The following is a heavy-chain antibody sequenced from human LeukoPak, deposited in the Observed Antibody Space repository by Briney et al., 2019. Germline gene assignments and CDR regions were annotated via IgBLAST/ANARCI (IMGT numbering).Heavy chain of an antibody. CDR3: AREIVSAVAGNFDY. Sequence: GGSLRLSCAASGFTFSSYEMNWVRQAPGKGLEWVSYISSNDGNRTYADSVKGRFTISRDNSKNSLYLEMNSLRAEDTAVYYCAREIVSAVAGNFDYWGQGTLVTVSS. CDR1: GFTFSSYE. J-gene: IGHJ4*02. D-gene: IGHD6-19*01. V-gene: IGHV3-48*03. CDR2: ISSNDGNR.